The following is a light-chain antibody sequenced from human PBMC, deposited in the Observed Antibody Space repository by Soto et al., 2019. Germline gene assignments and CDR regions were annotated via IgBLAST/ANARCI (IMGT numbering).Light chain of an antibody. CDR2: EVT. J-gene: IGLJ2*01. CDR1: NSDVGNYNL. Sequence: QSALTQPASVSGSPGQSITISCTGTNSDVGNYNLVSWYQQHPGKVPKVMIYEVTKRPSGVSNRFSGSKSGNTAFLTISGLQAEDEADYYCCSYAGSTNFVVFGGGTKLTVL. CDR3: CSYAGSTNFVV. V-gene: IGLV2-23*02.